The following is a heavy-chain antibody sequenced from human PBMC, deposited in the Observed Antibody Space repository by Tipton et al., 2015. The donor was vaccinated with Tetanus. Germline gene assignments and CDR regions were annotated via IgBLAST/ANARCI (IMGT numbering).Heavy chain of an antibody. CDR1: GFTFHDYA. J-gene: IGHJ6*02. V-gene: IGHV3-9*01. D-gene: IGHD1-1*01. Sequence: SLRLSCAASGFTFHDYAIHWVRQVPGKGLEWVAAISGNDGNKVYADSVRGRFTISRDHAKNTVYLQMNSLRAEDTAVYFCARRSLTNYGLDVWGQGTPVTVSS. CDR3: ARRSLTNYGLDV. CDR2: ISGNDGNK.